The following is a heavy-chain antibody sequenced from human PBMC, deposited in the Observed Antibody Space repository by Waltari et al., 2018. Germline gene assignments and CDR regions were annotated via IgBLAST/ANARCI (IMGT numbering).Heavy chain of an antibody. CDR2: IKQDGSEK. V-gene: IGHV3-7*01. D-gene: IGHD2-2*01. J-gene: IGHJ5*02. Sequence: EVQLVESGGGLVQPGGSLRLSCAASGFPFSSYGMSWVRQAPGKGLEWVANIKQDGSEKYYVDSVKGRFTISRDNAKNSLYLQMNSLRAEDTAVYYCARDRYCSSTSCYGNWFDPWGQGTLVTVSS. CDR3: ARDRYCSSTSCYGNWFDP. CDR1: GFPFSSYG.